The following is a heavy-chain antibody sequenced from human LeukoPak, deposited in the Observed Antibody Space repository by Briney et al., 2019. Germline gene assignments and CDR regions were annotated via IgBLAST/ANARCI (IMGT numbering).Heavy chain of an antibody. D-gene: IGHD2-2*01. V-gene: IGHV3-21*01. J-gene: IGHJ6*02. CDR2: ISSSSSYI. CDR1: GFTFSSYA. CDR3: ARLPRPEVVVPAAGERYYYYGMDV. Sequence: GGSLRLSCAASGFTFSSYAMSWVRQAPGKGLEWVSSISSSSSYIYYADSVKGRFTISRDNAKNSLYLQMNSLRAEDTAVYYCARLPRPEVVVPAAGERYYYYGMDVWGQGTTVTVSS.